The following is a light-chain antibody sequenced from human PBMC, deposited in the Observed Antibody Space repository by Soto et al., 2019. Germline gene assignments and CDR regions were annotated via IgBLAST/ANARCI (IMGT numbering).Light chain of an antibody. CDR1: QXXXYSSDNKNY. CDR3: QQYYSTPLT. CDR2: WTS. J-gene: IGKJ4*01. V-gene: IGKV4-1*01. Sequence: DMVMTKSPDALAVSFAARAXKDSHSRQXXXYSSDNKNYLAWYQQKPGQPPKLLIFWTSIRESGVPDRFIGSGSGTDFTLTISSLQAEDVAVYYCQQYYSTPLTFGGGTKVDIK.